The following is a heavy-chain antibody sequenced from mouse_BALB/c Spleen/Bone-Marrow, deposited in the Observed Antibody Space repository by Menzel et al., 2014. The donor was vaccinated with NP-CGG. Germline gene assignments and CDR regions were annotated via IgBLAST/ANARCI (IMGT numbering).Heavy chain of an antibody. V-gene: IGHV5-6-3*01. CDR3: ARDSNDY. Sequence: DVQLQESGGGLVQPGGSLKLSCAASGFTFSSYGMSWVRQPPDKRLELVATINSNGGSTYYPDSVKGRFTISRDSAKDTLYLQMSSLKSEDTAMYYCARDSNDYWGQGTTLTVSS. J-gene: IGHJ2*01. CDR1: GFTFSSYG. CDR2: INSNGGST.